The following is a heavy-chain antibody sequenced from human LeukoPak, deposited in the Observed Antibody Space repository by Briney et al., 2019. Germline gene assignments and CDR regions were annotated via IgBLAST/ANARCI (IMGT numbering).Heavy chain of an antibody. Sequence: ASVKVSCKASGYTFTGYYMHWVRQPPGQGLEWMGRINPNSGGTNYAQKFQGRVTMTRDTSISTAYMELSRLRSDDTAVYYCAVLMITFGGVIAQTLTLDYWGQGTLVTVSS. V-gene: IGHV1-2*06. CDR3: AVLMITFGGVIAQTLTLDY. D-gene: IGHD3-16*02. CDR2: INPNSGGT. CDR1: GYTFTGYY. J-gene: IGHJ4*02.